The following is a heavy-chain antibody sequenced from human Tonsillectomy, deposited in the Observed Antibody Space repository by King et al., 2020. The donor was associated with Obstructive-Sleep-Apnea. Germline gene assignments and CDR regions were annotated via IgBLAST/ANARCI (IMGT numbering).Heavy chain of an antibody. D-gene: IGHD2-2*01. CDR2: ISYDGSNK. CDR3: AKERTLVVPAGDGMDV. Sequence: VQLVESGGGVVQPGRSLRLSCAASGFTFSSYAMHWVRQAPGKGLEWVAVISYDGSNKYYADSVKGRFTISRDNSKNTLSLQMNSRRAEDTAVYYCAKERTLVVPAGDGMDVWGQGTTVTVSS. CDR1: GFTFSSYA. V-gene: IGHV3-30*04. J-gene: IGHJ6*02.